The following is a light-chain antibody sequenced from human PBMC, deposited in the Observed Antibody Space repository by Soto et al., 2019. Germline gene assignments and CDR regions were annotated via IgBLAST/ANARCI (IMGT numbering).Light chain of an antibody. Sequence: QSVLTRPPSASGTPGQRVTISCSGSSSNVGGNPVNWYQHVPTTAPKLLIYTNTQRPSGVPDRFSGSKSGTSASLVISGLQSEDEADYYCASWDDSLNAPVFGNGTKVAVL. CDR1: SSNVGGNP. J-gene: IGLJ1*01. CDR3: ASWDDSLNAPV. V-gene: IGLV1-44*01. CDR2: TNT.